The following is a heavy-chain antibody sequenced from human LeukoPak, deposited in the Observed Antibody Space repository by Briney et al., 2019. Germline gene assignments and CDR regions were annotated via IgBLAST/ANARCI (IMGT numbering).Heavy chain of an antibody. CDR2: ISSNGGST. D-gene: IGHD4-23*01. V-gene: IGHV3-64*01. J-gene: IGHJ4*02. Sequence: PGGSLRLSCAASGFTFSSYAMHWVRQAPGKGLEYVSAISSNGGSTYYANSVKGRFTISRDNSKNTLYLQMGSLRAEDMAVYYCARAHGGNSVYYFDYWGQGTLVTVSS. CDR3: ARAHGGNSVYYFDY. CDR1: GFTFSSYA.